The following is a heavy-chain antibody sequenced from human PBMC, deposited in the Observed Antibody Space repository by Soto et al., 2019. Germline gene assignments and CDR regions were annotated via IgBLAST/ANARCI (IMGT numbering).Heavy chain of an antibody. Sequence: QLQLQESGSGLVRPSQTLSLTCAVSGGSISGGGFSGSGIRQPPGKGLESIGYIYHSGSTYYNPSLKSRVTISVDRSKNQFSLKLSSVTAADTAVYYCAGGIAARPLGYWGQGTLVTVSS. V-gene: IGHV4-30-2*01. CDR3: AGGIAARPLGY. CDR2: IYHSGST. D-gene: IGHD6-6*01. J-gene: IGHJ4*02. CDR1: GGSISGGGFS.